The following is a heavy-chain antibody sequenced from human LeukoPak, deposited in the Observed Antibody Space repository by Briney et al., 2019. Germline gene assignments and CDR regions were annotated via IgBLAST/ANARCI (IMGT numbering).Heavy chain of an antibody. CDR2: ISAYNGNT. CDR1: GYTFTGYG. Sequence: ASVKVSCKASGYTFTGYGISWVRQAPGQGLEWMGWISAYNGNTNYAQKFQDRVIMTTDTSTTTAYMELRNLKSDDTAVYYCAREAVSFVAVANDGYFDFWGQGSLVIVSS. J-gene: IGHJ4*02. V-gene: IGHV1-18*01. D-gene: IGHD6-19*01. CDR3: AREAVSFVAVANDGYFDF.